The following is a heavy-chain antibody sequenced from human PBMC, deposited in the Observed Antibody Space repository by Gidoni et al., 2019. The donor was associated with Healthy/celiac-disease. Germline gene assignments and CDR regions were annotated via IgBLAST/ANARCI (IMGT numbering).Heavy chain of an antibody. CDR2: INHSGST. Sequence: QVQLQQWGAGLLKPSETLSLTCAVYGGSFSGYYWSWIRQPPGKGLEWIGEINHSGSTNYNPSLKSRVTISVDTSKNQFSLKMSSVTAADTAVYYCARGVRLLFRAFDNWGQGTMVTVSS. J-gene: IGHJ3*02. CDR3: ARGVRLLFRAFDN. V-gene: IGHV4-34*01. D-gene: IGHD2-21*02. CDR1: GGSFSGYY.